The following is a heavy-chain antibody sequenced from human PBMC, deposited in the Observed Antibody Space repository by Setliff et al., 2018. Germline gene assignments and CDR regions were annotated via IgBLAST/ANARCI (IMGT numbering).Heavy chain of an antibody. Sequence: SETLSLTCAVYGGSFSGYYWSWIRQPPGKGPEWIGEINHSGSTNYNPTLKSRVTISVDTSKNQFSLKLSSVTAADTAVYYCARGRRHYYYYYMDVWGKGTTVTVSS. V-gene: IGHV4-34*01. CDR3: ARGRRHYYYYYMDV. J-gene: IGHJ6*03. CDR1: GGSFSGYY. CDR2: INHSGST.